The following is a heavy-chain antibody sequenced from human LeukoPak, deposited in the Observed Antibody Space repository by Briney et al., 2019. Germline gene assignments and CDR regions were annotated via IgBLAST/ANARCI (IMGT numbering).Heavy chain of an antibody. V-gene: IGHV3-23*01. CDR2: ISDSGGTV. CDR1: GFTFSSYA. Sequence: GGSLRLSCAASGFTFSSYAMSWVRQAPGKGLEWVSGISDSGGTVYYADSVKGRFTISRDNSKNSLYLQMNSLRAEDTAVDYRAKKLSGSYKGFYYWGQGTLVTVSS. D-gene: IGHD1-26*01. CDR3: AKKLSGSYKGFYY. J-gene: IGHJ4*02.